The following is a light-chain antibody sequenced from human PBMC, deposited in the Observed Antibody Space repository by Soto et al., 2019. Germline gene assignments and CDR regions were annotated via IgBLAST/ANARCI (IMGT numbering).Light chain of an antibody. J-gene: IGKJ2*01. Sequence: EIVLTQSPATLSLSPGERATLSCRASQSVSRYLGRYQQKPGQAPRLLIYDASNRATGIPARFSGSGSGTDFTLTISSLEPEDSAVYYCQQRSNWPYTFGQGTKLEIK. CDR2: DAS. CDR1: QSVSRY. CDR3: QQRSNWPYT. V-gene: IGKV3-11*01.